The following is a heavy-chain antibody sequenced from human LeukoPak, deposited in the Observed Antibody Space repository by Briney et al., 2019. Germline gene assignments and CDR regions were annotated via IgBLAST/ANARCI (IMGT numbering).Heavy chain of an antibody. CDR3: ARGHDSSGYYKYYFDY. CDR2: ISYDGSNK. CDR1: GFTFSSYA. J-gene: IGHJ4*02. V-gene: IGHV3-30-3*01. Sequence: GGSLRLSCAASGFTFSSYAMHWVRQAPGKGLEWVAVISYDGSNKYYADSVKGRFTISRDNSKNSLYLQMNSLRAEDTALYYCARGHDSSGYYKYYFDYWGQGTLVTVSS. D-gene: IGHD3-22*01.